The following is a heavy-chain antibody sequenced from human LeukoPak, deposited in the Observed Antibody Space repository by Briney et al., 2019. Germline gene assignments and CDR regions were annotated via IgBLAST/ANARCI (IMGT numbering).Heavy chain of an antibody. CDR2: IYHSGST. CDR3: ARPIGYSYGYGY. D-gene: IGHD5-18*01. CDR1: GYSISSGYY. Sequence: SETLSLTCAVSGYSISSGYYWGWIRQPPGKGLEWIGSIYHSGSTYYNPSLKSRVTISVDTSKNQFSLKLSSVTAADTAVCYCARPIGYSYGYGYWGQGTLVTVSS. V-gene: IGHV4-38-2*01. J-gene: IGHJ4*02.